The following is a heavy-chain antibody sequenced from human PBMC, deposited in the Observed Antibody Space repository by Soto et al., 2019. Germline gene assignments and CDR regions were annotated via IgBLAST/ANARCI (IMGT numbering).Heavy chain of an antibody. CDR2: IGTAGET. J-gene: IGHJ6*02. Sequence: GGSFRLSCEASGFTFSSYDLHWVRQATGKGLYWFSAIGTAGETYYPGSVKGRFTISRENAKNSLYLQMNSLRAGDTAVDYCARETLLAGMDVWGQRTTVTVSS. CDR1: GFTFSSYD. CDR3: ARETLLAGMDV. V-gene: IGHV3-13*01.